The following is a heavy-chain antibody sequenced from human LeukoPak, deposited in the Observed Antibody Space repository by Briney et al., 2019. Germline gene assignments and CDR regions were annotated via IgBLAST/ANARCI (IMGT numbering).Heavy chain of an antibody. V-gene: IGHV1-2*02. CDR3: ASFSSGWYVSFDY. J-gene: IGHJ4*02. CDR1: GYTFTGYY. Sequence: GASVKVSCKASGYTFTGYYMHWVRQAPGQGLEWMGWINPNSGGTNYAQKFQGRVTMTRDTSISTAYMELSRLRSDDTAVYYCASFSSGWYVSFDYWGQGTLVTVSS. CDR2: INPNSGGT. D-gene: IGHD6-19*01.